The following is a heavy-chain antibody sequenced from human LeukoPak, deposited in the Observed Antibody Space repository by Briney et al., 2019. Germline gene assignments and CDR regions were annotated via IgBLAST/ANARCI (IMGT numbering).Heavy chain of an antibody. CDR1: GGSISSGDYY. D-gene: IGHD2-15*01. Sequence: TLSLTCTVSGGSISSGDYYWSWIRQPPGKGLEWIGYIYYSGSTYYNPSLKSRVTISVDTSNNQFSPKLSSVTAADTSVYYCASCSGGSCYVMVYWGQGTLVTVSS. CDR3: ASCSGGSCYVMVY. CDR2: IYYSGST. J-gene: IGHJ4*02. V-gene: IGHV4-30-4*08.